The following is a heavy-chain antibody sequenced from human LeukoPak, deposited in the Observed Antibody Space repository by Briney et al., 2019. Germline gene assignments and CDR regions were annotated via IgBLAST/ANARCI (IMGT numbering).Heavy chain of an antibody. CDR2: ISGSGGST. Sequence: GGSLRLSCAASGFTFSSYAMSWVRQAPGKGLEWVSAISGSGGSTYYADSVKGRFTISRDNSKNTLSLQMNSLSREDTAIYYCVRRGGSDGWVAFDIWGQGTVVTVSS. CDR3: VRRGGSDGWVAFDI. J-gene: IGHJ3*02. D-gene: IGHD5-24*01. V-gene: IGHV3-23*01. CDR1: GFTFSSYA.